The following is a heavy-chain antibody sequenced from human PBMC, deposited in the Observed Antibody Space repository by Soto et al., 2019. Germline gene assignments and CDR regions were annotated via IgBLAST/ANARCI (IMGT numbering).Heavy chain of an antibody. Sequence: EMQLLESVGGLGQPGGSMRLSCVASPVTVYNFAAMTWVRHAPESGLEWVSTISVRGDHQFYSDSGKGRFTISRGNSKRRVYVQMDGLRVEDTAVYYCAKDRALENQTPYGMDVGGKGTTVTV. D-gene: IGHD3-10*01. V-gene: IGHV3-23*01. CDR2: ISVRGDHQ. J-gene: IGHJ6*04. CDR3: AKDRALENQTPYGMDV. CDR1: PVTVYNFAA.